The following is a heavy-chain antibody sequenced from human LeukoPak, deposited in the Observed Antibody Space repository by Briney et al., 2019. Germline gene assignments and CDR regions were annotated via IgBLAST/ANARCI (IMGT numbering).Heavy chain of an antibody. CDR1: GYTFTGYY. D-gene: IGHD3-22*01. J-gene: IGHJ4*02. V-gene: IGHV1-46*01. Sequence: GASVRVSCEASGYTFTGYYMHWVRQAPGQGLEWMGIINPSGGSTSYAQKFQGRVTMTRDTSTSTVYMELSSLRSEDTAVYYCARELDYYDSSGYPGYWGQGTLVTVSS. CDR2: INPSGGST. CDR3: ARELDYYDSSGYPGY.